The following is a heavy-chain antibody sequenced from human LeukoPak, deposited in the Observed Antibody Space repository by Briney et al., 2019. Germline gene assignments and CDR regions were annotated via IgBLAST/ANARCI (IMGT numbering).Heavy chain of an antibody. CDR2: IYSSGST. J-gene: IGHJ4*02. V-gene: IGHV4-4*07. Sequence: SETLSLTCTVSGGSMSSFYWSWFRQPAGNGLEWIGRIYSSGSTNYNPSLKSRVTMSVDTSNNHFSLKLNSVTAADTAVYYCARVLGWAAFDYWGQGILVTVSS. CDR3: ARVLGWAAFDY. D-gene: IGHD2-15*01. CDR1: GGSMSSFY.